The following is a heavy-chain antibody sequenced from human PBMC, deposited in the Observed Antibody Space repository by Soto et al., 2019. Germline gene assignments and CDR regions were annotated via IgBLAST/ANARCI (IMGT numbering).Heavy chain of an antibody. Sequence: GGSLRLSCAASGLEVSYNYMNWVRQAPGKGLEWVSVLYNSETTYYAESVKGRFTISRDTVKNTVYLEMNNLKVDDTAVYYCARDKTQGAGWFDPWGRGTLVTVSS. CDR2: LYNSETT. J-gene: IGHJ5*02. V-gene: IGHV3-53*01. CDR3: ARDKTQGAGWFDP. CDR1: GLEVSYNY.